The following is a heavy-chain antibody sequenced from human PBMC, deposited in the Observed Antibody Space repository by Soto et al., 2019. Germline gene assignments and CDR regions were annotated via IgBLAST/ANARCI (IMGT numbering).Heavy chain of an antibody. J-gene: IGHJ6*02. V-gene: IGHV4-34*02. CDR2: INHCGGT. CDR3: ARDRQYYQFWRGCQNEGPCAMDV. D-gene: IGHD3-3*02. CDR1: GGSFSGYY. Sequence: QVQPEQWGAGLLKPSETLSLTCAVYGGSFSGYYWTWIRQAPGKGLKWIGEINHCGGTNYNSSLKSRVTISVDTSKNQFSLILYSVTAADTAVYYCARDRQYYQFWRGCQNEGPCAMDVWGQGTTVTVSS.